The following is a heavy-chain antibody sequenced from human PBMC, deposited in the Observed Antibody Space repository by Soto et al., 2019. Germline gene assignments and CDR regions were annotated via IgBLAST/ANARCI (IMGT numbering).Heavy chain of an antibody. V-gene: IGHV4-59*08. Sequence: SETLSLTCTVSGGSISSYYVSWIRQPPGKGLEWIGYIYYSGSTNYNPSLKSRVTISVDTSKNQFSLKLSSVTAADTAVYYCARHNYDFGLDPWGQGTLVTVSS. CDR1: GGSISSYY. CDR3: ARHNYDFGLDP. D-gene: IGHD3-3*01. CDR2: IYYSGST. J-gene: IGHJ5*02.